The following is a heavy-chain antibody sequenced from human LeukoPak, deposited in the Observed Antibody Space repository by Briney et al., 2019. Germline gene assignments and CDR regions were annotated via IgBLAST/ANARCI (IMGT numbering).Heavy chain of an antibody. D-gene: IGHD2-2*01. V-gene: IGHV4-34*01. CDR1: GGSFSGYY. J-gene: IGHJ5*02. CDR2: INHSGST. CDR3: ARGVVVVTAATGDWFDP. Sequence: SETLSLTCAVYGGSFSGYYWSWIRQPPGKGLEWIGEINHSGSTNYNPSLKSRVTISVDTSKNQFTLKLSSVTAADTAVYYCARGVVVVTAATGDWFDPWGQGTLVTVSS.